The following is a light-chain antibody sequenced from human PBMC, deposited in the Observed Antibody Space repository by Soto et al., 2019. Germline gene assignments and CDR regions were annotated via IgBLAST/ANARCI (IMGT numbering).Light chain of an antibody. CDR3: QQYDNWPLYT. CDR2: GAS. J-gene: IGKJ2*01. V-gene: IGKV3-15*01. Sequence: EIVLTQSPGTLSLSPGERATLSCRASQSVSSNLAWYQQKPGQAPRLLIYGASSRATGIPVRFSGSGSGTDFTLTINSVQSEDFAVYYCQQYDNWPLYTFGQGTKVDIK. CDR1: QSVSSN.